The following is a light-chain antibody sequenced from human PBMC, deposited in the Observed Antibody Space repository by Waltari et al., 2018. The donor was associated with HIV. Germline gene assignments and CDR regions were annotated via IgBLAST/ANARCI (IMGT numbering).Light chain of an antibody. J-gene: IGKJ2*02. CDR3: QQSNSILCA. V-gene: IGKV1-39*01. CDR1: QSISTY. Sequence: DIQMTPPPSSLSASVGDRVPIICRAGQSISTYVNWYQQQPGKAPKLLIYATSSLQSGVPSRFSGSGSGTDFTLTISSLQPEDFATYYCQQSNSILCAFGQGTKLEIK. CDR2: ATS.